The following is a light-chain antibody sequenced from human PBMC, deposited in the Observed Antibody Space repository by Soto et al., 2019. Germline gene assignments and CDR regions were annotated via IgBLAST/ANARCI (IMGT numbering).Light chain of an antibody. CDR2: EVS. J-gene: IGLJ1*01. V-gene: IGLV2-14*01. CDR3: SSYTSSSTYV. Sequence: QSVLTQPASVSGSPGQSITISSTGTSSDVGCYNYVSWYQQHPGKAPKLMIYEVSNRPSGVSNRFSGSKSGNTASLTISGLQAEDEADYYCSSYTSSSTYVFGTGTKVTVL. CDR1: SSDVGCYNY.